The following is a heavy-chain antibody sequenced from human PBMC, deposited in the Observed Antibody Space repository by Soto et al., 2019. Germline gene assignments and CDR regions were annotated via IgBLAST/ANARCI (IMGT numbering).Heavy chain of an antibody. D-gene: IGHD4-17*01. Sequence: EVQLLESGGGLVQPGGSLRLSCAASGFTFSSYAMSWVRQAPGMGLEMVSAISGSGGSKYYADSVKGRFTMSRDNSKNTLYRQMNSLKAEDTAVYYCAKAQGYGFPYYYGMDVWGQVTTVTVSS. V-gene: IGHV3-23*01. CDR1: GFTFSSYA. CDR3: AKAQGYGFPYYYGMDV. J-gene: IGHJ6*01. CDR2: ISGSGGSK.